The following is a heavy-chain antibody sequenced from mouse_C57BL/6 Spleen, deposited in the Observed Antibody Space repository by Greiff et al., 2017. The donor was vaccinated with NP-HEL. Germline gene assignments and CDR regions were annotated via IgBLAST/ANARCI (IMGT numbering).Heavy chain of an antibody. CDR1: GYTFTSYW. CDR3: ARERGIDYDGFDY. V-gene: IGHV1-7*01. CDR2: INPSSGYT. D-gene: IGHD2-4*01. J-gene: IGHJ2*01. Sequence: VQLKQSGAELAKPGASVTLSCKASGYTFTSYWMHWVQQRPGQGLEWIGYINPSSGYTKYNQKFKDKATLTADKSSSTAYMQLSSLTYEDSAVYYCARERGIDYDGFDYWGQGTTLTVSS.